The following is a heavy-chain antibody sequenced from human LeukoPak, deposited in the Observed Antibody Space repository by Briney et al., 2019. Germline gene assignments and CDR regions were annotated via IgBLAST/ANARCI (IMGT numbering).Heavy chain of an antibody. Sequence: ASVKVSCKASSYTFTNYAFTWVRQAPGQGLEWMGWISAYNGNTNYAQKLQGRVTMTTDTSTSTAYMELRSLRSDDTAVYYCARAVSTMPGQLDAFDIWGQGTMVTVSS. D-gene: IGHD2-2*01. CDR1: SYTFTNYA. CDR2: ISAYNGNT. V-gene: IGHV1-18*01. J-gene: IGHJ3*02. CDR3: ARAVSTMPGQLDAFDI.